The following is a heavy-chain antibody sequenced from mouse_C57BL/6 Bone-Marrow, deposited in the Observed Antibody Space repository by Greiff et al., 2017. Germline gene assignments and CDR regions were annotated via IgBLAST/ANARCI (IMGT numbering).Heavy chain of an antibody. D-gene: IGHD1-1*01. Sequence: EVQLQQSGAELVKPGASVKLSCTASGFNIKDYYMHWVKQRTEQGLEWIGRIDPEDGETKYAPKFQGKATITADTSSNTAYLQLSSLTSEDTAVYYCAREGPTDYYYGSSGFAYWGQGTLVTVSA. CDR2: IDPEDGET. J-gene: IGHJ3*01. CDR1: GFNIKDYY. CDR3: AREGPTDYYYGSSGFAY. V-gene: IGHV14-2*01.